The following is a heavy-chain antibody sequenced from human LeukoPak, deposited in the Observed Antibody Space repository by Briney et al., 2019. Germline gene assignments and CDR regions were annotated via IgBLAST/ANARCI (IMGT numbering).Heavy chain of an antibody. V-gene: IGHV3-53*01. D-gene: IGHD3-22*01. CDR2: IYGGGTT. CDR3: AKVQYSSGYPPDY. Sequence: PGGSLRLSCAAPEFTVSTNYISWVRQAPGKGLEWVSVIYGGGTTYYAASLQGRFTISRDDSKNTVYLQMNSLRAEDTAVYYCAKVQYSSGYPPDYWGQGTLVTVSS. J-gene: IGHJ4*02. CDR1: EFTVSTNY.